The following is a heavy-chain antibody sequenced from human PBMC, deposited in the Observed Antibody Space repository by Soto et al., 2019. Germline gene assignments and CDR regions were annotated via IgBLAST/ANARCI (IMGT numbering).Heavy chain of an antibody. D-gene: IGHD5-18*01. CDR1: GGTFSSYA. CDR2: IIPIFGTA. J-gene: IGHJ4*02. V-gene: IGHV1-69*06. CDR3: AREAYSYGPFDY. Sequence: QVQLVQSGAEVKKPGPSVKVSCKASGGTFSSYAISWGRQAPEQGLEWMGGIIPIFGTANYAQKSQGRVTITADKSTSTAYMELSSLGSEDTAVYYCAREAYSYGPFDYWGQGTLVTVSS.